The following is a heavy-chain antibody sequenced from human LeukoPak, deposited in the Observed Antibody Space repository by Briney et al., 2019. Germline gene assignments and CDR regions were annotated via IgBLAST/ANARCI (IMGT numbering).Heavy chain of an antibody. V-gene: IGHV3-21*01. CDR1: GFTFSSYS. D-gene: IGHD2-2*01. J-gene: IGHJ4*02. CDR2: ISSSSSYI. Sequence: PGGSLRLSCAASGFTFSSYSMNWVRQAPGKGLEWVSSISSSSSYIYYADSVKGRFTISRDNAKNSLYLRMNSLRAEDTAVYYCARSARYCSSTSCSSIDYWGQGTLVTVSS. CDR3: ARSARYCSSTSCSSIDY.